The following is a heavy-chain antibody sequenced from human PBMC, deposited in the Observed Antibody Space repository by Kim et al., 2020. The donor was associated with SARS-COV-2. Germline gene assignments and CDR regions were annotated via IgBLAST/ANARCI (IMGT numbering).Heavy chain of an antibody. Sequence: GGSLRLSCTASGFTFSVYNMNWVRQAPGKGLEWVSHISTTTSNIYYADSVKGRFTISRDNAKNTLFLEMNSLMDEDTAVYYCAREQSSRFYGLDVWGHGTAVTVSS. D-gene: IGHD6-19*01. CDR3: AREQSSRFYGLDV. J-gene: IGHJ6*02. CDR2: ISTTTSNI. V-gene: IGHV3-48*02. CDR1: GFTFSVYN.